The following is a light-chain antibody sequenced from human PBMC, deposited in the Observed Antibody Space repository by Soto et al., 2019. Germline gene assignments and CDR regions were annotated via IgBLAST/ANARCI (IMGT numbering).Light chain of an antibody. V-gene: IGKV3-15*01. CDR2: GAS. J-gene: IGKJ5*01. CDR3: QQCSDWPLIT. CDR1: QSVSSY. Sequence: EIVMTQSPATLSVSPGERATLSCRASQSVSSYLAWYQQKPGQAPRLLIYGASTRATGVPARFSGSVSGTEFTLTISSLQSEDFAVYYCQQCSDWPLITFGQGTRLEAK.